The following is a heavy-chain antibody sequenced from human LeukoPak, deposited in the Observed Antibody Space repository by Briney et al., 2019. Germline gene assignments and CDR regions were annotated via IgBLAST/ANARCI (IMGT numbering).Heavy chain of an antibody. D-gene: IGHD3-10*01. V-gene: IGHV1-18*01. Sequence: ASVKVSCKASGYTFTSYGISWVRQAPGQGLEWMGWISAYNGNTNYAQKLQGRVTMTTDTSTSTAYMELRSLRPDDTAVYYCAREANYYGSGSYYNWGQGTLVTVSS. CDR2: ISAYNGNT. CDR1: GYTFTSYG. J-gene: IGHJ4*02. CDR3: AREANYYGSGSYYN.